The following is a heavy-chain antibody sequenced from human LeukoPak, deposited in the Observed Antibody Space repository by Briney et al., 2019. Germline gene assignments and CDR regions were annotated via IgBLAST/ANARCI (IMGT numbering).Heavy chain of an antibody. CDR3: AKNGDRGAYCTGGTCYPYFYYYMDV. Sequence: GGSLRLSCAASGFTFSSYWMNWVRQAPGKGLEWVANIKEDGSEKDYVDSVKGRFTISRDNTKNSLYLQMNSLRAEDTAIYYCAKNGDRGAYCTGGTCYPYFYYYMDVWGKGTTVTI. CDR2: IKEDGSEK. CDR1: GFTFSSYW. D-gene: IGHD2-15*01. J-gene: IGHJ6*03. V-gene: IGHV3-7*03.